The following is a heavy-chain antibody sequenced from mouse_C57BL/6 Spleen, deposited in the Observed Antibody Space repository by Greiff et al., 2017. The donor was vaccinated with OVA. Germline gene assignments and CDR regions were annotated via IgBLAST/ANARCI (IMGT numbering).Heavy chain of an antibody. Sequence: QVQLQQPGAELVKPGASVKLSCKASGYTFTSYWMPWVKQRPGQGLEWIGMIHPNSGSTNYNEKFKSKATLTVDKSSSTAYMQPSSLTSEDSAVYYCARGGLGSGTWNYWGQGTSLTVSS. D-gene: IGHD1-3*01. J-gene: IGHJ2*02. CDR3: ARGGLGSGTWNY. CDR2: IHPNSGST. V-gene: IGHV1-64*01. CDR1: GYTFTSYW.